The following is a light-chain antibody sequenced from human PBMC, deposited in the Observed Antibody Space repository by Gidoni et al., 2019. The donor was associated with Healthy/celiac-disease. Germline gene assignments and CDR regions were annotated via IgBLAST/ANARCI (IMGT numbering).Light chain of an antibody. V-gene: IGLV1-47*01. Sequence: QSVLTQPPSASGTPGQGVTIFCSGSSSNIGSNYVYWYHQLPGTAPKLLIYRNTHRPSGVPDRFSGSKSGTSASLASSGLRSEDEADYYCAAWDDSLSGVVFGGGTKLTVL. CDR2: RNT. CDR1: SSNIGSNY. J-gene: IGLJ2*01. CDR3: AAWDDSLSGVV.